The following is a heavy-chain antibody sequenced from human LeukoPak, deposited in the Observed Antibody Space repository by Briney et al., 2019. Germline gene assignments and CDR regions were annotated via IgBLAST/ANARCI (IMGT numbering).Heavy chain of an antibody. J-gene: IGHJ6*03. CDR3: ARLPAITTYYYYYMDV. V-gene: IGHV4-39*01. CDR1: GGSISSSSHY. Sequence: PSETLSLTCAVSGGSISSSSHYWGWIPQAPGKRLECIGTIYYSGSSYYNPSLKSRVTMSVDTSKNQFSLRLSSVTAADTAVYYCARLPAITTYYYYYMDVWGQGTRVTVSS. CDR2: IYYSGSS. D-gene: IGHD5-12*01.